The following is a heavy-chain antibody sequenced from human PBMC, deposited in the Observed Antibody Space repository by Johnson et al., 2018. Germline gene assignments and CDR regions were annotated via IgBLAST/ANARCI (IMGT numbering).Heavy chain of an antibody. J-gene: IGHJ6*03. CDR3: AGGAGNSNTGYHMDV. CDR1: GYTFTIGG. D-gene: IGHD3-9*01. V-gene: IGHV3-30*03. Sequence: VQLLESGGGVVQPGRSLRVSCEASGYTFTIGGLHWARQAPGKGLEWVAAISHDGSETPYADSVKGRFTISSDNSKNTLSLKMNSWGVEETATFYCAGGAGNSNTGYHMDVWGKGTTVSVSS. CDR2: ISHDGSET.